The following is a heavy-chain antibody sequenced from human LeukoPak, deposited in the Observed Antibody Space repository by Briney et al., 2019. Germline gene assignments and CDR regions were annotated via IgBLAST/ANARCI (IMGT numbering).Heavy chain of an antibody. V-gene: IGHV1-46*01. J-gene: IGHJ6*03. CDR2: INPSGGST. CDR3: AREFRGDYYDSSGYLYYYYYMDV. D-gene: IGHD3-22*01. Sequence: ASVKVSYKASGYTFTSYCMHWVRQAPGQGLEWMGIINPSGGSTSYAQKFQGRVTMTRDMSTSTDYMELSRLRSDDTAVYYCAREFRGDYYDSSGYLYYYYYMDVWGKGTTVTVSS. CDR1: GYTFTSYC.